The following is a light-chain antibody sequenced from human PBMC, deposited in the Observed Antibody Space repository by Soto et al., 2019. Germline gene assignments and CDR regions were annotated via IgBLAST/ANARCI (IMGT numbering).Light chain of an antibody. CDR2: DVS. CDR1: SSDVGGYNY. Sequence: QSALTQPASVSGSPGQSITISCTGTSSDVGGYNYVSWYQQHPGKAPKLMIYDVSNRPSGVSNRFSGSKSGNTASLTISGLQAGDEADYYCSSYTTSSTLVVLGGGTKVTVL. J-gene: IGLJ2*01. CDR3: SSYTTSSTLVV. V-gene: IGLV2-14*01.